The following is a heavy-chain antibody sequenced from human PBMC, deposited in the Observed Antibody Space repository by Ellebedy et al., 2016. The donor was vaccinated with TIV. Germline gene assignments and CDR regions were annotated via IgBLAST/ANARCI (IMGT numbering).Heavy chain of an antibody. CDR3: ARNSHFDWSFYIDH. Sequence: GESLKISCGASGFSFRSYWMTWVRQAPGKGLEWVANINQDGCDKYYVDSVKGRFTISRDNGKNSLFLQMNSLKADDTAVYFCARNSHFDWSFYIDHWGQGTLVTVSS. CDR1: GFSFRSYW. V-gene: IGHV3-7*01. J-gene: IGHJ4*02. CDR2: INQDGCDK. D-gene: IGHD3-9*01.